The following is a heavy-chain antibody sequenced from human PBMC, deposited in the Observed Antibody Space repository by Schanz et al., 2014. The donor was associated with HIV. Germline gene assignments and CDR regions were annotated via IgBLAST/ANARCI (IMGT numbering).Heavy chain of an antibody. Sequence: EVQILESGGGLVQPGGSLRLSCATSGFTFSNYWMSWIRQAPGKGLEWVANLRQDGREVNYVDSAKGRFTISRDNTKQSLYLQMRGLRGEDTAVYYCASTEYPYTTSSDYYYGMDVWGQGTTVTVSS. V-gene: IGHV3-7*01. D-gene: IGHD6-6*01. CDR3: ASTEYPYTTSSDYYYGMDV. CDR1: GFTFSNYW. CDR2: LRQDGREV. J-gene: IGHJ6*02.